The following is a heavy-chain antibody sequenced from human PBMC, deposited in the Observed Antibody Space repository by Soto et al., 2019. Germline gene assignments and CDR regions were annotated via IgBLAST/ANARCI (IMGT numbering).Heavy chain of an antibody. V-gene: IGHV4-59*01. J-gene: IGHJ5*02. CDR1: GGSISSYY. CDR3: ARAILGYCSGGSCYSAHDAPYNWFDP. Sequence: SETLSLTCTVSGGSISSYYWSWIRQPPGKGLEWIGYIYYSGSTNYNPSLKSRVTISVDTSKNQFSLKLSSVTAADTAVYYCARAILGYCSGGSCYSAHDAPYNWFDPWGQGTLVTVSS. CDR2: IYYSGST. D-gene: IGHD2-15*01.